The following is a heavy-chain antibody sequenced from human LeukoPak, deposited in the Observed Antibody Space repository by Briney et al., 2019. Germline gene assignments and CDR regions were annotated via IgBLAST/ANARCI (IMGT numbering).Heavy chain of an antibody. CDR1: GGSVSSYY. J-gene: IGHJ4*02. Sequence: SETLSLTCTVSGGSVSSYYWSWIRQPPGKGLEYLGYGFYSGITNYNPSLKSRVTISVDTSKKQFSLSLSSVTAADTAIYYCARGDCSGTSCYFDYWDQGTLVTVSS. V-gene: IGHV4-59*02. CDR3: ARGDCSGTSCYFDY. CDR2: GFYSGIT. D-gene: IGHD2-2*01.